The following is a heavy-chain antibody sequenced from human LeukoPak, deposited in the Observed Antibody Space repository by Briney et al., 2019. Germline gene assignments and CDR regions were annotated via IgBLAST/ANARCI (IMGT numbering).Heavy chain of an antibody. CDR2: INYSGST. CDR1: GGSFSGYY. CDR3: ARGGRSQKIGYIVVVPAAPDAFDI. D-gene: IGHD2-2*01. V-gene: IGHV4-34*01. Sequence: SETLSLTCAVYGGSFSGYYWSWIRQPPGKGLEWIGEINYSGSTNYNPSLKSRVTISVDTSKNQFSLKLSSVTAADTAVYYCARGGRSQKIGYIVVVPAAPDAFDIWGQGTMVTVSS. J-gene: IGHJ3*02.